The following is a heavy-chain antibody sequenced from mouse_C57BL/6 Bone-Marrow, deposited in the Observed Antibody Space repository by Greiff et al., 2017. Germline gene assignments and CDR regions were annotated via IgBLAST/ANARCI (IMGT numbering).Heavy chain of an antibody. V-gene: IGHV14-4*01. CDR3: TPIAPVVVDY. J-gene: IGHJ2*01. CDR2: IYPEYGAT. Sequence: VQLQQSGAELVRPGASVTLSCTASGFNIKDDYMHWVKQRPEQGLEWIGWIYPEYGATEYASKFPGKATITADTSSNTAYLQLSSLTSEDTAVYYCTPIAPVVVDYWGQGTPLTVSS. CDR1: GFNIKDDY. D-gene: IGHD1-1*01.